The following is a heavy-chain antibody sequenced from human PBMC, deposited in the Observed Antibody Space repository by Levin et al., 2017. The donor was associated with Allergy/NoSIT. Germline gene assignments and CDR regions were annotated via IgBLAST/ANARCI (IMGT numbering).Heavy chain of an antibody. V-gene: IGHV3-23*01. Sequence: QAGGSLRLSCAASGFIFSHYGMAWVRQAPGRGLEWVSSISNGPENTHYADSVQGRFIISRDNSKDTVYLQMNNLRAEDTAVYYCTRQLWDDGYWGQGTRVTVSS. CDR2: ISNGPENT. D-gene: IGHD2-21*01. CDR3: TRQLWDDGY. CDR1: GFIFSHYG. J-gene: IGHJ4*02.